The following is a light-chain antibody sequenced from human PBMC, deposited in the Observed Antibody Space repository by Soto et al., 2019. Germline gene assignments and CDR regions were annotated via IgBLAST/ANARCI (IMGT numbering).Light chain of an antibody. J-gene: IGLJ2*01. CDR3: LLYFSGVQV. CDR2: DTS. Sequence: QAVVTQEPSLTVSPGGTVTLTCGSSTGTVTSGHFPYWFQQKFGQAPRTLIYDTSNRHSWTPARFSGSLLGGKAALTLSGAQPEDEAEYYCLLYFSGVQVFGGGTKLTVL. V-gene: IGLV7-46*01. CDR1: TGTVTSGHF.